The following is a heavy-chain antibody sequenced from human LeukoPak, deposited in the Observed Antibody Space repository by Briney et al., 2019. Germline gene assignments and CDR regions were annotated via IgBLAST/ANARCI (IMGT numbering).Heavy chain of an antibody. J-gene: IGHJ4*02. V-gene: IGHV4-39*07. Sequence: PSETLSLTCTVSGGSISSSSYYWGWIRQPPGKGLEWIGSIYYSGSTYYNPSLKSRVTISVDTSKNQFSLKLSSVTAADTAVYYCSAQLVTDDYWGQGTLVTVSS. D-gene: IGHD6-13*01. CDR2: IYYSGST. CDR1: GGSISSSSYY. CDR3: SAQLVTDDY.